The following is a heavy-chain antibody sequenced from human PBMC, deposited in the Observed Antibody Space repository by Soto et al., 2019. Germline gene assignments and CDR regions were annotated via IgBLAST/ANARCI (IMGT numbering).Heavy chain of an antibody. CDR2: ISSSSSSI. J-gene: IGHJ4*02. D-gene: IGHD3-22*01. Sequence: GGSLRLSCAASGFTFRSYAMSWVRQAPGKGLEWASYISSSSSSIYYADSVKGRFTISRDNAKNTLYLQMNSLRDEDTAVYYCARVSSPYYYDSSGYRVYYFDYWGQGTLVTVSS. CDR3: ARVSSPYYYDSSGYRVYYFDY. CDR1: GFTFRSYA. V-gene: IGHV3-48*02.